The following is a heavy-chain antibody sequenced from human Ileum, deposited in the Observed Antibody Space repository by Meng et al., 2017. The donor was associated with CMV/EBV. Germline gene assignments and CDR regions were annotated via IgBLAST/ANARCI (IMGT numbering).Heavy chain of an antibody. CDR3: VRDISGPADF. J-gene: IGHJ4*02. CDR1: GFSFSADS. V-gene: IGHV1-2*02. CDR2: IIRGSGTT. Sequence: QVHWERLGGEGRQPGPPVKVSSKTSGFSFSADSFSWVRQTPGRGLEWLGVIIRGSGTTLYHQDFPGRVTMPSDASIRTVFMELNSPTSDDTGVYFCVRDISGPADFWGQGTLVTVSS. D-gene: IGHD2-8*02.